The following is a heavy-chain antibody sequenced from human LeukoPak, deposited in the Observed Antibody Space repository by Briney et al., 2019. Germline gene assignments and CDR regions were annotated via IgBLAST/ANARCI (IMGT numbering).Heavy chain of an antibody. Sequence: ASVKVSCKASGYTFTNYGINWVRQAPGQGLEWMGWINPNSGGTNYAQKFQGRVTLTRDTSISTAYMELSRLRSDDTAVYYCARELGAYYFDYWGQGTLVTVSS. J-gene: IGHJ4*02. CDR3: ARELGAYYFDY. CDR2: INPNSGGT. D-gene: IGHD3-16*01. CDR1: GYTFTNYG. V-gene: IGHV1-2*02.